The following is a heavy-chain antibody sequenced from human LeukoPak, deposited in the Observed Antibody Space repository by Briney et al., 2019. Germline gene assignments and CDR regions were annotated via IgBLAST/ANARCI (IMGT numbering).Heavy chain of an antibody. V-gene: IGHV4-59*01. CDR3: ARTSRHFYGSGTKLTPWPADMDV. CDR1: GGSISTYY. J-gene: IGHJ6*02. Sequence: PSETLSLTCSVSGGSISTYYWTWIRQPPGKGLEWIGYIYDSGKTEYNPSLNSRATISVDTSKNQFPLRVISVTAADTAVYYCARTSRHFYGSGTKLTPWPADMDVWGQGTTVIVSS. D-gene: IGHD3-10*01. CDR2: IYDSGKT.